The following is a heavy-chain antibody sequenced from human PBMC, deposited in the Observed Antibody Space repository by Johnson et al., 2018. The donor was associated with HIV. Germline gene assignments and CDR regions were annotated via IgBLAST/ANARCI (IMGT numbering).Heavy chain of an antibody. Sequence: QVQLVESGGGVVQPGRSLRLSCAASGFTFSSYAMHWVRQAPGKGLEWVAVISYDGSNKYYADSVKGRFTISRDNSKNTLYLQMNRLRAEDTAVYYCAKPQPPIVVVTATVEGEAFDIWGQGTMVTVSS. CDR2: ISYDGSNK. J-gene: IGHJ3*02. D-gene: IGHD2-21*02. V-gene: IGHV3-30*04. CDR1: GFTFSSYA. CDR3: AKPQPPIVVVTATVEGEAFDI.